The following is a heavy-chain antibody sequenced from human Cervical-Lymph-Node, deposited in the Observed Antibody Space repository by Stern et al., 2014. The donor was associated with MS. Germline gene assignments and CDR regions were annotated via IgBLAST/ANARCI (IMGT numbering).Heavy chain of an antibody. J-gene: IGHJ4*02. CDR2: ITNVGST. D-gene: IGHD1-1*01. Sequence: VQLVESGGGVIQPGGSLRLSCTASGFTVSRYYMTWVRQAPGKGLEWVSLITNVGSTFYTDSVKGRFTLSRDDSKNTVYLHMTSLRAKDTAMYYCARDTSSPERSDWWGQGTLVTVSS. CDR3: ARDTSSPERSDW. V-gene: IGHV3-53*01. CDR1: GFTVSRYY.